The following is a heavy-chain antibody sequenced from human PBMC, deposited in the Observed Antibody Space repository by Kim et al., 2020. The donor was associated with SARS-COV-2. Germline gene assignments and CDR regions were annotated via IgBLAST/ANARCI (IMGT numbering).Heavy chain of an antibody. CDR1: GGSISSYY. V-gene: IGHV4-59*01. D-gene: IGHD3-3*01. CDR2: IYYSGST. CDR3: ARDHREWLQYTANWYFDL. Sequence: SETLSLTCTVSGGSISSYYWSWIRQPPGKGLEWIGYIYYSGSTNYNPSLKSRVTISVDTSKNQFSLKLSSVTAADTAVYYCARDHREWLQYTANWYFDLWGRGHLVTVS. J-gene: IGHJ2*01.